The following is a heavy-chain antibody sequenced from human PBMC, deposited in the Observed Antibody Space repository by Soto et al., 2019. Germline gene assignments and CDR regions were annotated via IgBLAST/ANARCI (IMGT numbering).Heavy chain of an antibody. Sequence: QVQLVQSGAEVKEPGASVKVSCKASGYIFTNYGISWVRQAPGQGLEWMGWVSAYDGNTNYAQKFQGRVTMTTHTSTSTAYMDLRSLRSDDTAVYYCARDRSSSDYWGQGTLVTVSS. D-gene: IGHD2-2*01. CDR2: VSAYDGNT. CDR1: GYIFTNYG. J-gene: IGHJ4*02. CDR3: ARDRSSSDY. V-gene: IGHV1-18*01.